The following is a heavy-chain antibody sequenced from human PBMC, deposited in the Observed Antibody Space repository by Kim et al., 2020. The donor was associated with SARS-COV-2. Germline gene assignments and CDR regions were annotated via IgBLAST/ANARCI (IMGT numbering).Heavy chain of an antibody. J-gene: IGHJ6*02. CDR3: ASWMDV. Sequence: RSKWYNDYAVSVKSRITINPDTSKNQFSLQLNSVTPEDTAVYFCASWMDVWGQGTTVTVSS. V-gene: IGHV6-1*01. CDR2: RSKWYN.